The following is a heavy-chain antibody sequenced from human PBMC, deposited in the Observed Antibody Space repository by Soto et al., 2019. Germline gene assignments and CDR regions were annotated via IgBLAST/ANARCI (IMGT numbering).Heavy chain of an antibody. V-gene: IGHV3-30*03. CDR2: ISYDGDNK. D-gene: IGHD3-10*01. CDR1: GFTFNSFG. J-gene: IGHJ6*02. Sequence: GGSLRLSCGASGFTFNSFGMHWVRQAPGRGLEWVAVISYDGDNKYYTDSVKGRFTISRDNSKNTLHLEMNSLRAEDTAVYYCARGVYGLPRLYYYYYGMDVWGQGTTVTVSS. CDR3: ARGVYGLPRLYYYYYGMDV.